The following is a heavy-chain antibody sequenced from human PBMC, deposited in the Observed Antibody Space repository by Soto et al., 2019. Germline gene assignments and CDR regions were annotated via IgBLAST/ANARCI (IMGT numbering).Heavy chain of an antibody. D-gene: IGHD2-21*02. CDR1: GGSISSGDYY. J-gene: IGHJ5*02. V-gene: IGHV4-30-4*01. Sequence: SETLSLTCTVSGGSISSGDYYWSWIRQPPGKGLERIGYIYYSGSTYYNPSLKSRVTISVDTSKNQFSLKLSSVTAADTAVYYCARGPPYCGGDCYFSWGQGTLVTVPQ. CDR3: ARGPPYCGGDCYFS. CDR2: IYYSGST.